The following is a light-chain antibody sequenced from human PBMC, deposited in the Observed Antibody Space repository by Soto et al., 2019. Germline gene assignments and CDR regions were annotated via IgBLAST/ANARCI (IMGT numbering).Light chain of an antibody. CDR3: SSYTSSSTLPYV. CDR2: DVS. CDR1: SSDVGVYNY. V-gene: IGLV2-14*01. J-gene: IGLJ1*01. Sequence: QSALAQPASVSGSPGQPITISCTGTSSDVGVYNYVSWYQQHPGKAPKLMIYDVSNRPSGVSNRFSGSKSGNTASLTISGLQAEDEADYYCSSYTSSSTLPYVFGTGTKVTVL.